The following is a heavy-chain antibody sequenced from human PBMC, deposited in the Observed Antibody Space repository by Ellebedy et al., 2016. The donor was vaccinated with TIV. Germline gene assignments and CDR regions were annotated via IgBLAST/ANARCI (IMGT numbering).Heavy chain of an antibody. CDR3: AKEGYCSGGDCYRGENSFDI. CDR1: GFTFNNYA. V-gene: IGHV3-23*01. D-gene: IGHD2-15*01. Sequence: GESLKISCAASGFTFNNYAITWVRQPPRTGLEWVSTINPSGGSTYYADSVKGRFTISRDNSRNTLYLQMNSLRAEDKALYFCAKEGYCSGGDCYRGENSFDIWGQGTMVTVSS. J-gene: IGHJ3*02. CDR2: INPSGGST.